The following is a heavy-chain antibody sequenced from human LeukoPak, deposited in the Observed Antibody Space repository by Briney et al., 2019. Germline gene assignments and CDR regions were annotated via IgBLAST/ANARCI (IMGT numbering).Heavy chain of an antibody. CDR1: GGSISSYY. V-gene: IGHV4-59*01. Sequence: SETLSLTCTVSGGSISSYYWSWIRQPPGKGLEWIGYIYYSGSTNYNPSLKSRVTISADTSKNQFSLKLSSVTAADTAVYYCARDLVYYGSGSYDYWGQGTLVTVSS. D-gene: IGHD3-10*01. J-gene: IGHJ4*02. CDR3: ARDLVYYGSGSYDY. CDR2: IYYSGST.